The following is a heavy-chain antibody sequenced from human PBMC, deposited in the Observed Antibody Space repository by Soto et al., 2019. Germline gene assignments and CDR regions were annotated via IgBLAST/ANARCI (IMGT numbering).Heavy chain of an antibody. CDR3: ARRYYYDSSGYTYDAFDI. D-gene: IGHD3-22*01. CDR1: GYSFTSYW. Sequence: PGESPKISCKGSGYSFTSYWIGWVRQMPGKGLEWMGIIYPGDSDTRYSPSFQGQVTISADKSISTAYLQWSSLKASDTAMYYCARRYYYDSSGYTYDAFDIWGQGTMVTVSS. CDR2: IYPGDSDT. V-gene: IGHV5-51*01. J-gene: IGHJ3*02.